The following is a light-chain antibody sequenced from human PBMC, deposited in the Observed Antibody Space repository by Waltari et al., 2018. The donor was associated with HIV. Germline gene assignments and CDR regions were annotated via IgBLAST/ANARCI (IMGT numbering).Light chain of an antibody. V-gene: IGLV2-23*02. J-gene: IGLJ3*02. CDR2: EVN. Sequence: QSALTQPASVSGSPGQSITISCTGSSSDIGSNNFVSWYQHHPDKAPTLIIYEVNKRPSGVSHHFSGSKSGNTAALTISGLQAEDEAYYYCCSYAVTYNYVMFGGGTKVIVL. CDR3: CSYAVTYNYVM. CDR1: SSDIGSNNF.